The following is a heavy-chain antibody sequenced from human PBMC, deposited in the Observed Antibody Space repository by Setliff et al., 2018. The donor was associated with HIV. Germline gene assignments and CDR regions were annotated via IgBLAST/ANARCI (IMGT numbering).Heavy chain of an antibody. CDR2: ISAYNLNT. CDR3: ARDSSFNMDV. Sequence: ASVKVSCKTSGYTFSRYGFSWVRQAPGQGLEWMGWISAYNLNTNYAQKIQGRVTMTKDTSTSTAYMELRSLRSDDTAVYYCARDSSFNMDVWGKGTTVTVSS. J-gene: IGHJ6*03. CDR1: GYTFSRYG. V-gene: IGHV1-18*01.